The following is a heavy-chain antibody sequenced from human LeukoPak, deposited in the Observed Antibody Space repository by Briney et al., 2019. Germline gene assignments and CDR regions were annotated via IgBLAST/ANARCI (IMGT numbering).Heavy chain of an antibody. J-gene: IGHJ5*02. CDR2: ISNDGDKQ. CDR1: GFTFSTPG. D-gene: IGHD4-17*01. Sequence: GGSLRLSCAASGFTFSTPGMHWVRQAPGKGLEWVAVISNDGDKQSYAASVKGRFTISRDNSKNTLYLEINSLTAEDTAVYYCLRGARDDYGDYYSWFDPWGQRALVTVSS. V-gene: IGHV3-30*03. CDR3: LRGARDDYGDYYSWFDP.